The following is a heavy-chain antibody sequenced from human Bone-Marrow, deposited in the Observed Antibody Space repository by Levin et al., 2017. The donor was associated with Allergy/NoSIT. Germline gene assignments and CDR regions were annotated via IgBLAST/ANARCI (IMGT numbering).Heavy chain of an antibody. CDR3: ARATQYCGGNCHNDF. J-gene: IGHJ4*02. CDR1: GYSFIEYY. V-gene: IGHV1-2*02. D-gene: IGHD2-21*02. Sequence: GESLKISCKASGYSFIEYYIHWVRQAPGQGLEWLGWMNPKSGGISYAQKFQGRVSMTRHTSMRTAYMELGSLRSDDTAVYFCARATQYCGGNCHNDFWGQGTQVTVSS. CDR2: MNPKSGGI.